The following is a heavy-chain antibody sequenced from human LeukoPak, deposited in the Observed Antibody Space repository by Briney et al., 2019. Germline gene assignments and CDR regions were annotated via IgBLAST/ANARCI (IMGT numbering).Heavy chain of an antibody. D-gene: IGHD1-26*01. CDR3: ASGTYTHYYFDY. V-gene: IGHV4-59*01. J-gene: IGHJ4*02. CDR2: IYYSGST. Sequence: PSETLSLTCSVSGGSIRRYYWSWIRQPPGKGLEWIGDIYYSGSTNYNPSLKSRVTIAVDTSKNQFSLKLSSVTAADTAVYYCASGTYTHYYFDYWGQGTLVTVSS. CDR1: GGSIRRYY.